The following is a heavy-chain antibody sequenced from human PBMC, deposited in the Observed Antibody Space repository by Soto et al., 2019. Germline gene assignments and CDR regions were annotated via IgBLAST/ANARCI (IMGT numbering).Heavy chain of an antibody. CDR3: ARDDYKDGGNNWFDP. Sequence: LSLTCTVSCGSITNYYWSWIRQPAGKGLEWIGRMYTKERTNYNLSFKSRVTMSVDTSKNQFSLKLNAVTAADTAVYYCARDDYKDGGNNWFDPWGQGTLVTVSS. CDR1: CGSITNYY. J-gene: IGHJ5*02. V-gene: IGHV4-4*07. CDR2: MYTKERT. D-gene: IGHD3-16*01.